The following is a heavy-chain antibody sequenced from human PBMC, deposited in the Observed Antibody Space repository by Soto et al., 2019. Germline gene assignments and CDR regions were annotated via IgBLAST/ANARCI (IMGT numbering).Heavy chain of an antibody. J-gene: IGHJ6*02. CDR2: ISGSASST. CDR3: AKAPKGNYYYGMDV. CDR1: GFTFSSYS. V-gene: IGHV3-23*01. Sequence: PGGSLRLSCAASGFTFSSYSMSWVRQAPGKGLEWVSGISGSASSTSYADSVKGRFTISRDTSKNTLYLQMNSLSAEDTAVYYCAKAPKGNYYYGMDVWGQGTTVTVSS. D-gene: IGHD6-13*01.